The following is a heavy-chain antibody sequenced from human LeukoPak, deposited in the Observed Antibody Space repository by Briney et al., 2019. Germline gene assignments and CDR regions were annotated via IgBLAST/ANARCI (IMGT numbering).Heavy chain of an antibody. V-gene: IGHV4-59*01. D-gene: IGHD3-10*01. CDR3: ARGGGSGRGNWFDP. Sequence: SETLSLTCTVSGGSISPYYWSWLRQPPGKGLEWIGYVYYSGSTYYNPSLKSRVTISVDTSNSQFSLKLISVTAADTAVYYCARGGGSGRGNWFDPWGQGSLVIVSS. CDR1: GGSISPYY. CDR2: VYYSGST. J-gene: IGHJ5*02.